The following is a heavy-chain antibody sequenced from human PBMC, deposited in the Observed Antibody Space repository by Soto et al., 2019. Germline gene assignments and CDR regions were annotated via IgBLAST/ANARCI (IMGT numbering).Heavy chain of an antibody. V-gene: IGHV1-18*01. J-gene: IGHJ4*02. CDR2: ISAYNGNT. CDR3: ARGSYYYDSSGYYHY. Sequence: ASVKVSCKASGYTFTSYGISWVRQAPGQGLEWMGWISAYNGNTKYAQKLQGRVTMTTDTSTSTAYMELRSLRSAADTAVYYCARGSYYYDSSGYYHYWGQGTLVTVSS. CDR1: GYTFTSYG. D-gene: IGHD3-22*01.